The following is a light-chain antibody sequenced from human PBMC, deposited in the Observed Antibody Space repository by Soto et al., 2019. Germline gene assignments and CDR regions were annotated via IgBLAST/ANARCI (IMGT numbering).Light chain of an antibody. J-gene: IGKJ2*01. CDR2: DAS. CDR1: QTTNTW. Sequence: DIQMTQFPSTLSASVGDRVTITCRASQTTNTWLAWYQQKPWTAPKLLIYDASSLEGGVPSRFSASGSGTEFTLTIRSMQPEDLATYYCQQYISYPHTFGQGTKVEIK. CDR3: QQYISYPHT. V-gene: IGKV1-5*01.